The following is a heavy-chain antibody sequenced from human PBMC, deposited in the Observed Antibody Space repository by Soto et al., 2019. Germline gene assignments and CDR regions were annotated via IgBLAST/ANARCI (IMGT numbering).Heavy chain of an antibody. V-gene: IGHV3-48*03. CDR3: ARSVVGLRFLEWLPYYFDY. J-gene: IGHJ4*02. D-gene: IGHD3-3*01. Sequence: PGGSLRLSCAASGFTFSSYGMNWVRQAPGKGLEWVSYISSSGSTIYYADSVKGRFTISRDNAKNSLCLQMNSLRAEDTAVYYCARSVVGLRFLEWLPYYFDYWGQGTLVTVSS. CDR1: GFTFSSYG. CDR2: ISSSGSTI.